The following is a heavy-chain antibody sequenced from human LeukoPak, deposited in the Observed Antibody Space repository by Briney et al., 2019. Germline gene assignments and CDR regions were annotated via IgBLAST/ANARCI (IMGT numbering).Heavy chain of an antibody. V-gene: IGHV4-4*02. Sequence: SETLSLTCTVSGDSISSINWWTWVRLSPEKGLEWIGEIHHSGKTNYNPSLKSRATISVDTSKNQFSLKLTSVTAADTAVYYCTRAASSGPLFTYHMDVWGKGTTVTVSS. CDR3: TRAASSGPLFTYHMDV. D-gene: IGHD3-22*01. J-gene: IGHJ6*03. CDR2: IHHSGKT. CDR1: GDSISSINW.